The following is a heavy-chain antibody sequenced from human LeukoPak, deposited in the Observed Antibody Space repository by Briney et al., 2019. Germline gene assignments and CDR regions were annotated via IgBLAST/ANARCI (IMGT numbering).Heavy chain of an antibody. CDR3: ARGITIFGVVITTYFDY. CDR2: IRYDGSNK. V-gene: IGHV3-30*02. CDR1: GFTFSSYG. J-gene: IGHJ4*02. Sequence: GGSLRLSCAASGFTFSSYGMHWVRQAPGKGLEWVAFIRYDGSNKYYADSVKGRFTISRDNSKKALYLQMNSLRAEDTAVYYCARGITIFGVVITTYFDYWGQGTLVTVSS. D-gene: IGHD3-3*01.